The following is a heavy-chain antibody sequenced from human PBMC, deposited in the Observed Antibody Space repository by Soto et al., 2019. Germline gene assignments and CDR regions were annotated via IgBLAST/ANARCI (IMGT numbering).Heavy chain of an antibody. CDR1: GFTFSSYW. V-gene: IGHV3-7*01. CDR3: GREIPAGRVALDY. D-gene: IGHD2-15*01. J-gene: IGHJ4*02. CDR2: MNQDGSVR. Sequence: GGSLRLSCAASGFTFSSYWMSWVRQAPGKGLEWVAHMNQDGSVRNYADSVKGRFTISRDNAKNSLYLQMNSLGAEDTAVYACGREIPAGRVALDYWGQGTLVTVSS.